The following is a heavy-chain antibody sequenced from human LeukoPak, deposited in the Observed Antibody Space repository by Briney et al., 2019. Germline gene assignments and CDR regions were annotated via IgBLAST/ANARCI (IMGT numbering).Heavy chain of an antibody. J-gene: IGHJ4*02. CDR2: ICPGDSDT. V-gene: IGHV5-51*01. D-gene: IGHD1-26*01. CDR1: GYSFASYW. Sequence: GDSLKISCKGSGYSFASYWIGWVRQMPGKGLEWMGIICPGDSDTRYSPSFQGQVTISADKSVSTAYLQWSSLKASDTAMYYCARHGSYPFDYWGQGTLVTVSS. CDR3: ARHGSYPFDY.